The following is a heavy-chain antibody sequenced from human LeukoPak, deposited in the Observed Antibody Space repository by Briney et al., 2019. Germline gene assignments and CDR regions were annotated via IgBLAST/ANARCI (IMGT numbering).Heavy chain of an antibody. CDR2: ISGSGGST. Sequence: PGGSLRLSCTASGFTFSNYAMSWVRQAPGKGLEWVSAISGSGGSTYYGDSVKGRFTISRDNSKKTLYLQMNSLRAEDTAVYYCAKPLDDILTGYSWWGQGTLVTVSS. CDR3: AKPLDDILTGYSW. D-gene: IGHD3-9*01. CDR1: GFTFSNYA. V-gene: IGHV3-23*01. J-gene: IGHJ4*02.